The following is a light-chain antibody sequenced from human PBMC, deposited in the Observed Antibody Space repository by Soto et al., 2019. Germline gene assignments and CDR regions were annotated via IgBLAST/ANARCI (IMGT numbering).Light chain of an antibody. Sequence: PSSLYASVGDRVTITCRASQAIINGLGWYQQKPGKAPKRLIYAASSLQSGVPSRFGGYGSGTAFALSISSLQPEGFATHYCEAAGTFPRRFGEGTRLEIK. CDR2: AAS. V-gene: IGKV1-17*01. J-gene: IGKJ5*01. CDR3: EAAGTFPRR. CDR1: QAIING.